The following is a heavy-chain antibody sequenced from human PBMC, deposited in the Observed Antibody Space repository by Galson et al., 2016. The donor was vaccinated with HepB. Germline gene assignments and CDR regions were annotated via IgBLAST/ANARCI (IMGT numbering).Heavy chain of an antibody. D-gene: IGHD3-16*01. CDR3: ARARGVMIGDAFDV. Sequence: SVKVSCKASGGTFSNNGISWVRQAPGQGLEWMGGIMPIFGTTDFAQKFPDRVTFTADESTSTAYMELRGLSFEDTAVDYCARARGVMIGDAFDVWGQGTMVTVSA. J-gene: IGHJ3*01. V-gene: IGHV1-69*13. CDR1: GGTFSNNG. CDR2: IMPIFGTT.